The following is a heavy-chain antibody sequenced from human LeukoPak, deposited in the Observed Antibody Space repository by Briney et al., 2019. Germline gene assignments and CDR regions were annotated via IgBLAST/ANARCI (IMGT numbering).Heavy chain of an antibody. CDR1: GFTFSSYW. J-gene: IGHJ4*02. CDR3: AINDYGDPYYFDY. D-gene: IGHD4-17*01. Sequence: PGGSLRLSCAGSGFTFSSYWMSWVRQAPGKGLEWVANIKQDGSEKYYVDSVKGRFTISRDNAKNSLYLQMNSLRAEDTAVYYCAINDYGDPYYFDYWGQGTLVTVSS. CDR2: IKQDGSEK. V-gene: IGHV3-7*01.